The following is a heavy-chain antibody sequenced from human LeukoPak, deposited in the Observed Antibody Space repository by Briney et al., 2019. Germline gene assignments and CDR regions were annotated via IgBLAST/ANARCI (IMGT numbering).Heavy chain of an antibody. CDR1: GGTFSSYA. V-gene: IGHV1-69*05. D-gene: IGHD2-21*02. Sequence: SVKVSCKASGGTFSSYAISWVRQAPGQGLEWMGGIIPIFGTANYAQKFQGRVTITTDESTSTAYMEPSSLRSEDTAVYYCARHTYCGGDCYDPTTYYFDYWGQGTLVTVSS. CDR2: IIPIFGTA. CDR3: ARHTYCGGDCYDPTTYYFDY. J-gene: IGHJ4*02.